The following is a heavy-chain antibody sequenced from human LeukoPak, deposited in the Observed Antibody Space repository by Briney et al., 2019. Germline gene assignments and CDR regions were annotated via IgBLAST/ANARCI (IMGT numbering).Heavy chain of an antibody. J-gene: IGHJ4*02. CDR3: TTQASVSDDY. Sequence: GGSLRLSCAASGFTFSNAGMTWVRQAPGKGLEWVGLIKSKSDGGTTYYVAPVKGRFTISRDDSKNTLYLQMNSLKTEDTAIYYCTTQASVSDDYWGQGTLVTVSS. CDR2: IKSKSDGGTT. V-gene: IGHV3-15*01. D-gene: IGHD3-10*01. CDR1: GFTFSNAG.